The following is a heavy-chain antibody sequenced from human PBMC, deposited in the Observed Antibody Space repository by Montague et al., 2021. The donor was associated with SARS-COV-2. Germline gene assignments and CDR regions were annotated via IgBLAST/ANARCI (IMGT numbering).Heavy chain of an antibody. J-gene: IGHJ6*02. CDR1: GFTFSSYG. CDR2: ISYDGSNK. CDR3: AKDQGDCSSSRCFRGGTYYYYGMDV. V-gene: IGHV3-30*18. D-gene: IGHD2-2*01. Sequence: SLRLSCAASGFTFSSYGIHWVRQAPGKGLEWVAVISYDGSNKHYADSVKGRFTISRDNSKNTLYLQMNSLRAEDTAVYYCAKDQGDCSSSRCFRGGTYYYYGMDVRGQGTPVTVSS.